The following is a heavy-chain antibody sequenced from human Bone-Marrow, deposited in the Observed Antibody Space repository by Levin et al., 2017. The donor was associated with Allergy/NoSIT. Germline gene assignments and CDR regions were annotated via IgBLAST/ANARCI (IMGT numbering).Heavy chain of an antibody. CDR3: VHRPYYDSRGFWGPFDY. J-gene: IGHJ4*02. CDR2: IYWDDDE. D-gene: IGHD3-22*01. CDR1: GLSLSTTRVG. Sequence: ESGPTLVKPTQTLTLTCTFSGLSLSTTRVGVGWIRQPPGKALEWLAFIYWDDDERYSPSLKTRLAITRDTSKNQVVLRMTNMDPVDTATYYCVHRPYYDSRGFWGPFDYWGQGTLVTVSS. V-gene: IGHV2-5*02.